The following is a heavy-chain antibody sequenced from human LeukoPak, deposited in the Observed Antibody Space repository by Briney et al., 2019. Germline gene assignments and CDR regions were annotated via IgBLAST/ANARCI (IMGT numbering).Heavy chain of an antibody. Sequence: SETLSLTCTVSGGSISSYYWSWIRQPPGKGLEWIGYIYYSGSTNYNPSLKSRVTISVDTSKNQFSLKLSSVTAADTAVYYCARSDRGYYDILTGYYRSDAFDIWGQGTMVTVSS. CDR2: IYYSGST. CDR1: GGSISSYY. CDR3: ARSDRGYYDILTGYYRSDAFDI. D-gene: IGHD3-9*01. J-gene: IGHJ3*02. V-gene: IGHV4-59*01.